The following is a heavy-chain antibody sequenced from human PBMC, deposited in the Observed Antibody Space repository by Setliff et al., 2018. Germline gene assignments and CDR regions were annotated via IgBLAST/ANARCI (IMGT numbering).Heavy chain of an antibody. CDR1: GDSLSSGTQY. J-gene: IGHJ6*03. D-gene: IGHD5-12*01. Sequence: TLSLTCSVLGDSLSSGTQYWAWIRQPPGKGLEWIGNINYSGSTYYNPSLKSRVTMSVDASKNQVSLKVTSVTAEDTAVYYCAKVDIDYIMTRDNTWQYIFYMDVWGRGTTVTVSS. CDR3: AKVDIDYIMTRDNTWQYIFYMDV. V-gene: IGHV4-39*01. CDR2: INYSGST.